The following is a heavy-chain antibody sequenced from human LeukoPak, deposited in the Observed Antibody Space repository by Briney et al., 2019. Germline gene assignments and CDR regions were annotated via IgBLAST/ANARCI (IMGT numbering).Heavy chain of an antibody. V-gene: IGHV4-39*07. CDR1: GGSISSSSYY. CDR3: ARERGDY. Sequence: SETLSLTCTVSGGSISSSSYYWGWIRQPPGKGLVWIGSIYYSGSTYYNPSLKIRVTISVDTSKNQFSLKLSSVTAADTAVYYCARERGDYWGQGTLVTVSS. J-gene: IGHJ4*02. CDR2: IYYSGST.